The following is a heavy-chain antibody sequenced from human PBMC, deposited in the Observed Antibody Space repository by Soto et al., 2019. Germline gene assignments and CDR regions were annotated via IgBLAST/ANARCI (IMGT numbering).Heavy chain of an antibody. V-gene: IGHV4-39*01. D-gene: IGHD5-12*01. CDR1: GGSISSSSYY. J-gene: IGHJ4*02. CDR3: ARYSGYDPHFDY. CDR2: IYYSGST. Sequence: QLQLQESGPGLVKPSETLSLTCTVSGGSISSSSYYWGWTRQPPGKGLEWIGSIYYSGSTYYNPSLKSRVTISVDTSKNQFSLKLSSVTAADTAVYYCARYSGYDPHFDYWGQGTLVTVSS.